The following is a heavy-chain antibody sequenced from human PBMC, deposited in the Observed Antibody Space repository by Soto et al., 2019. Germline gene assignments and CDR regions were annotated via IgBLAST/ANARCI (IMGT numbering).Heavy chain of an antibody. J-gene: IGHJ6*02. Sequence: PSETLSLTCAVYGGSFSGYYWSWIRQPPGKGLEWIGEINHSGSTNYNPSLKSRVTISVDTSKNQFSLKLSSVTAADTAVYYCERGLVYYGSGSYHGMDVWGQGTTVTVSS. CDR3: ERGLVYYGSGSYHGMDV. D-gene: IGHD3-10*01. V-gene: IGHV4-34*01. CDR2: INHSGST. CDR1: GGSFSGYY.